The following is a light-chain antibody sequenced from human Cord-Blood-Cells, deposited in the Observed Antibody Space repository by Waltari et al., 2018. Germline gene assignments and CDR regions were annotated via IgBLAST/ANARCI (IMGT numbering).Light chain of an antibody. Sequence: QSALTQPASVSGSPGPSIPIPCPGTCGAVGGSNYVSWYQQHPGKAPKPMIYDVSNRPSGVSNRFSGSKSSNTASLTISGLQAEDEADYYCSSYTSSSTLVFGTGTKVTVL. V-gene: IGLV2-14*03. CDR1: CGAVGGSNY. J-gene: IGLJ1*01. CDR2: DVS. CDR3: SSYTSSSTLV.